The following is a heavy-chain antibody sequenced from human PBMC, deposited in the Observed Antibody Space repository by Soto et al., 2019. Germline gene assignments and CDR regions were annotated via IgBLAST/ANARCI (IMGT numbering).Heavy chain of an antibody. Sequence: GGSLRLSCASSWFTVSSNYMSWVRQAPGKGLEWVSVIYSGGSAYYADSVKGRFTISRDNSKNTLYLQMNSLRAEDTAVYYCAREGSSYSSGFDYWGQGTLVTVSS. CDR3: AREGSSYSSGFDY. CDR2: IYSGGSA. J-gene: IGHJ4*02. D-gene: IGHD6-19*01. CDR1: WFTVSSNY. V-gene: IGHV3-53*01.